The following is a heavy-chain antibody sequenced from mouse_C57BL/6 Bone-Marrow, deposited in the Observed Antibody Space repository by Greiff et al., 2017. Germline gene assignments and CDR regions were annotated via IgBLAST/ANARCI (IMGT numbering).Heavy chain of an antibody. CDR2: IDPENGDT. CDR1: GFNIKDDY. Sequence: EVQLVESGAELVRPGASVKLSCTASGFNIKDDYMPWVKQRPEQGLEWIGWIDPENGDTEYASKFQGKATITADTSSNTAYLQLSSLTSEDTADYYCTTKGYDWGWYFDVWGTGTTVTVSA. D-gene: IGHD2-2*01. J-gene: IGHJ1*03. V-gene: IGHV14-4*01. CDR3: TTKGYDWGWYFDV.